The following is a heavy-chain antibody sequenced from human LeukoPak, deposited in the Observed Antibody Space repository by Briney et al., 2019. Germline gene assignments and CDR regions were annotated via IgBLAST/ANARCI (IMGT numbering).Heavy chain of an antibody. V-gene: IGHV3-49*03. D-gene: IGHD2-2*01. Sequence: PGRSLRLSCTASGFTFADYAFSWFRQAPGKGLEWVGFIRSKAYGGTTEYAASVKGRFTISRDDSKSIAYLQMNSLKTEDTAVYYCTREPCSSTSCFEEANWFDPWGQGTLVTVSS. CDR2: IRSKAYGGTT. J-gene: IGHJ5*02. CDR3: TREPCSSTSCFEEANWFDP. CDR1: GFTFADYA.